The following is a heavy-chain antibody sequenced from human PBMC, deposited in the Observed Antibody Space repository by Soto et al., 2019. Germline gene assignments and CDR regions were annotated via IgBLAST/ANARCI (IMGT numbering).Heavy chain of an antibody. CDR2: INHSGST. V-gene: IGHV4-34*01. Sequence: SETLSLTCAVYGGSFSGYYWSWIRQPPGKGLEWIGEINHSGSTNYNPSLKSRVTISVDTSKNQFSLKLSSVTAADTAVYYCAIGVGIAAAGDYYGMDVWGQGTTVTVSS. D-gene: IGHD6-13*01. CDR3: AIGVGIAAAGDYYGMDV. CDR1: GGSFSGYY. J-gene: IGHJ6*02.